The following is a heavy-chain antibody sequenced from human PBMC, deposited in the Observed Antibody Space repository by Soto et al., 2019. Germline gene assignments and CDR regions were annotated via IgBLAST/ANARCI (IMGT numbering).Heavy chain of an antibody. CDR3: ARGGYCSGGGCYVPFDY. V-gene: IGHV4-39*01. CDR2: IYYSGST. CDR1: GDSIRSSSYY. J-gene: IGHJ4*02. D-gene: IGHD2-15*01. Sequence: SETLSLTCTVSGDSIRSSSYYWGWIRQPPGKGLEWIGSIYYSGSTYYNPSLKSRVTISVDTSRNQFSLKLSPVTAADTAVYSCARGGYCSGGGCYVPFDYWGQGTLVTVSS.